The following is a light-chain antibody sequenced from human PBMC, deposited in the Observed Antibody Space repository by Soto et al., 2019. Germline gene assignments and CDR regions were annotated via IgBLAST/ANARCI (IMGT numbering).Light chain of an antibody. Sequence: ETVMTQSPATLSVSLGERATLSCRASQSVSSNLAWYQQKPGQAPRLLIYGASTRATGIPARFSGSGSGTEFSLTISSLQSEDFAVYYCQQYSNWPSRTFGQGTKVEIK. V-gene: IGKV3-15*01. CDR1: QSVSSN. J-gene: IGKJ1*01. CDR2: GAS. CDR3: QQYSNWPSRT.